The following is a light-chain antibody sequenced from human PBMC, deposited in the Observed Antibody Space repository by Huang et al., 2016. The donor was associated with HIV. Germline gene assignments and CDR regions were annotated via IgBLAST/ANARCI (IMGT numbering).Light chain of an antibody. Sequence: IQLTQSPSSLSASVGDRVTITCRASQGISHYLAWYQQQPGKAPKLLIYAAATLYTGVPSRFSGSGSGKDFTLTISSLQPEDFATYYCQQLDSYPVTFGGGTKVDIK. V-gene: IGKV1-9*01. CDR2: AAA. J-gene: IGKJ4*01. CDR1: QGISHY. CDR3: QQLDSYPVT.